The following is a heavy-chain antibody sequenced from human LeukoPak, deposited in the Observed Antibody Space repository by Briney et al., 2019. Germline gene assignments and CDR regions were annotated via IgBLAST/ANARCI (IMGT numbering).Heavy chain of an antibody. J-gene: IGHJ6*03. V-gene: IGHV1-18*01. CDR1: GYTFTSYD. CDR2: MNPSSGNT. Sequence: ASVKVSCKASGYTFTSYDINWVRQATGQGLEWMGWMNPSSGNTNYAQKLQGRVTMTTDTSTSTAYMELRSLRSDDTAVYYCARVVGTPYYDFWSGSYYMDVWGKGTTVTVSS. D-gene: IGHD3-3*01. CDR3: ARVVGTPYYDFWSGSYYMDV.